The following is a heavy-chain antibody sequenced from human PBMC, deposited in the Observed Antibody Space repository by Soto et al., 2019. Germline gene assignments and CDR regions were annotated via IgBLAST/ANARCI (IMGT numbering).Heavy chain of an antibody. D-gene: IGHD6-19*01. CDR2: IYPGDSDT. V-gene: IGHV5-51*01. CDR3: TRQIAVAGYYGMDV. Sequence: GESLKISCRGSGYSFTSYWNGWVRQMPGKGLEWMGIIYPGDSDTRQSTSFQGQVTISADKSISTAYLQCSSLKAENAAIYCCTRQIAVAGYYGMDVWGQGTLVTVSS. CDR1: GYSFTSYW. J-gene: IGHJ6*02.